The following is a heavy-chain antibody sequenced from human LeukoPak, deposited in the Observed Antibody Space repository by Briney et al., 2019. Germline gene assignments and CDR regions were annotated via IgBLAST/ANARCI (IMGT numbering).Heavy chain of an antibody. J-gene: IGHJ4*02. CDR3: ARDGQAVEMATIFDY. D-gene: IGHD5-24*01. V-gene: IGHV3-11*06. CDR1: GFTFSDYY. Sequence: GGSLRLSCAASGFTFSDYYMSWIRQAPGKGLEWVSSISSSSSYIYYADSVKGRFTISRDNAKNSLYLQMNSLRAEDTAVYYCARDGQAVEMATIFDYWGQGTLVTVSS. CDR2: ISSSSSYI.